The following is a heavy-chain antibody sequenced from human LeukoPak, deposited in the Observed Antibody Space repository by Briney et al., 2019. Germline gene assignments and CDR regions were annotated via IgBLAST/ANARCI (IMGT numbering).Heavy chain of an antibody. J-gene: IGHJ3*02. D-gene: IGHD5-18*01. CDR1: GGSISSSSYY. CDR3: ARDSPGYSYGLDAFDI. CDR2: IYYSGST. Sequence: SETLSLTCTVSGGSISSSSYYWGWIRQPPGKGLEWIGSIYYSGSTYYNPSLKSRVTISVDTSKNQFSLKLSSVTAADTAVYYCARDSPGYSYGLDAFDIWGQGTMVTVSS. V-gene: IGHV4-39*02.